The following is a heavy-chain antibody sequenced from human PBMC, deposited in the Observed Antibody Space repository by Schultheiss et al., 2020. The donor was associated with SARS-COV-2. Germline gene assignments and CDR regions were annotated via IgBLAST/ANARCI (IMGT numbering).Heavy chain of an antibody. J-gene: IGHJ6*02. D-gene: IGHD2-15*01. CDR1: GGSISSSSYY. V-gene: IGHV4-39*07. CDR2: INHSGST. CDR3: ARGRGYCSGGSCYLPTHYYYYGMDV. Sequence: SQTLSLTCTVSGGSISSSSYYWGWIRQPPGKGLEWIGEINHSGSTNYNPSLKSRVTISVDTSKNQFSLKLSSVTAADTAVYYCARGRGYCSGGSCYLPTHYYYYGMDVWGQGTTVTVSS.